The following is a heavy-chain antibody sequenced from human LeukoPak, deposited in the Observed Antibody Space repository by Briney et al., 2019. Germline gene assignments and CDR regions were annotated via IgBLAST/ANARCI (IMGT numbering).Heavy chain of an antibody. V-gene: IGHV3-23*01. CDR1: GFTFSSYA. Sequence: GGSLRLSCAASGFTFSSYAMHWVRQAPGKGLEWVSGISGSGGSTYYADSVKGRFTISRDNSKNTLYLQMNSLRAEDTAVYYCAKADRRDYYDSSGYYYVADYWGQGTLVTVSS. CDR3: AKADRRDYYDSSGYYYVADY. J-gene: IGHJ4*02. D-gene: IGHD3-22*01. CDR2: ISGSGGST.